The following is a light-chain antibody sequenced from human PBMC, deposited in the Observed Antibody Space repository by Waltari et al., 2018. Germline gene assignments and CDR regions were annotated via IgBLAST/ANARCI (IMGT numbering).Light chain of an antibody. V-gene: IGLV3-19*01. Sequence: SSDLTQDPSLSVALGQTVRITCQGDSLRRYYASWYQQRPGQAPILVLYGPDNRPSRIPERFSGSTSGNTASLTITGAQAEDDADYYCHSRETFSTRLFGGGTRLTV. J-gene: IGLJ2*01. CDR3: HSRETFSTRL. CDR2: GPD. CDR1: SLRRYY.